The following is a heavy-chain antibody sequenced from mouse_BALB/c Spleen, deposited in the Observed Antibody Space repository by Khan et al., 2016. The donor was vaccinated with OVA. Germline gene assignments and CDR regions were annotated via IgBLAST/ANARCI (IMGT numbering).Heavy chain of an antibody. V-gene: IGHV1-4*01. CDR3: AKEGAYYRSDGWFAY. D-gene: IGHD2-14*01. Sequence: VQLQQSGAELARPGASVKMSCKASGYTFTTYTIHWVKQRPGQGLEWIGYIIPSTDYTTYNQKFKDKATLTADKSSSTAYMQLSSLTSDDSAVXYCAKEGAYYRSDGWFAYWGQGTLVTVSA. J-gene: IGHJ3*01. CDR1: GYTFTTYT. CDR2: IIPSTDYT.